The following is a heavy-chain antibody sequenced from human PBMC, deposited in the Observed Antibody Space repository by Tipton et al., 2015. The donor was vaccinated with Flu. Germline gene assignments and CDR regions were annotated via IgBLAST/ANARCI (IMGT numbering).Heavy chain of an antibody. J-gene: IGHJ4*02. CDR2: IYSGGTT. Sequence: TLSLTCTVSGGSISNYYWSWIRQSPGRGLEWIGYIYSGGTTNNNPSLKSRVTVPKDTSKNQVSLKVTSVTAADTAVYYCARSVSGFDHDGSGMGPLDHWGQGTLVTVSS. CDR3: ARSVSGFDHDGSGMGPLDH. V-gene: IGHV4-59*01. D-gene: IGHD3-22*01. CDR1: GGSISNYY.